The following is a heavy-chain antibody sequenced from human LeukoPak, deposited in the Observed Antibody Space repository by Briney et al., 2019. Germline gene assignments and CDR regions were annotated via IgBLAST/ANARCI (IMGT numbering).Heavy chain of an antibody. CDR1: GFTFSSYG. CDR3: AKGDGRTMVRGDTSDY. CDR2: IRYDGSNK. Sequence: GGSLRLSCAAPGFTFSSYGMHWVRQAPGKGLEWVAFIRYDGSNKYYADSVKGRFTISRDNSKNTLYLQMNSLRAEDTAVYYCAKGDGRTMVRGDTSDYWGQGTLVTVSS. J-gene: IGHJ4*02. D-gene: IGHD3-10*01. V-gene: IGHV3-30*02.